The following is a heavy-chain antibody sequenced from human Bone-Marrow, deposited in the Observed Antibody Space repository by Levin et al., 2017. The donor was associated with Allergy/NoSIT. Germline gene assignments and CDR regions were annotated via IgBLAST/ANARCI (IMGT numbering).Heavy chain of an antibody. V-gene: IGHV3-74*01. CDR2: INSDGSSI. Sequence: GGSLRLSCAASGFTFSSYWMHWVRQAPGKGLVWVSRINSDGSSISYADSVKGRFTISRDNAKNTLYLQMNSLRAEDMAVYYCAGESTRAFDIWGQGTMVTVSS. CDR1: GFTFSSYW. J-gene: IGHJ3*02. CDR3: AGESTRAFDI.